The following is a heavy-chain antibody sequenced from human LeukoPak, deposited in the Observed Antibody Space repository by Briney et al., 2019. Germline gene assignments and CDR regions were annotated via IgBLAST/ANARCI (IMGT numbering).Heavy chain of an antibody. Sequence: PSETLSLTCAVYGGSFSGYYWSWIRQPPGKGLEWIGEINHSGSTNYNPSLKSRVTISVDTSKNQFSLKLSSVAAADTAVYYCAVDTYYDFWSGYYTGIGRDYYFDYWGQGTLVTVSS. CDR2: INHSGST. V-gene: IGHV4-34*01. J-gene: IGHJ4*02. CDR3: AVDTYYDFWSGYYTGIGRDYYFDY. CDR1: GGSFSGYY. D-gene: IGHD3-3*01.